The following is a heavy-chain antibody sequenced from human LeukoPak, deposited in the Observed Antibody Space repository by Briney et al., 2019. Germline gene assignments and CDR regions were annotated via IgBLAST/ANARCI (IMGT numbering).Heavy chain of an antibody. Sequence: GGSLRLSCAASGFSFIRYGKHWVLQAPVKGLERVGVISNDGTRKDYADSVKRRFTISRDNSKDTLYLQMNSLRAEDTAQYCCAIRPSDYGDYVSYFDYWGKGTVVSVSS. D-gene: IGHD4-17*01. CDR2: ISNDGTRK. J-gene: IGHJ4*02. V-gene: IGHV3-30*03. CDR1: GFSFIRYG. CDR3: AIRPSDYGDYVSYFDY.